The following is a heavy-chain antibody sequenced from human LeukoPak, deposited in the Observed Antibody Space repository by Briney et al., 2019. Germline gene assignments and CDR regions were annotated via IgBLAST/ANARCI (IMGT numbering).Heavy chain of an antibody. Sequence: SETLSLTCAVYGGSFGGYYWSWIRQPPGKGLEWIGEINHSGSTNYNPSLKSRVTISVDTSKNQFSLKLSSVTAADTAVYYCARGIGIVVVVAAAGGFDPWGQGTLVTVSS. CDR1: GGSFGGYY. V-gene: IGHV4-34*01. D-gene: IGHD2-15*01. CDR2: INHSGST. J-gene: IGHJ5*02. CDR3: ARGIGIVVVVAAAGGFDP.